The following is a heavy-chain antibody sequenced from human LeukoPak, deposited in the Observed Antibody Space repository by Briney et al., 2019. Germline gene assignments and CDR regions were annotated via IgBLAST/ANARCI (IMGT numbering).Heavy chain of an antibody. Sequence: GESLKISCKGSGYSFTSYWIGWVRQMPGKGLEWMGIIYPGDSDTRYSPSLQGQVTISADKSISTAYLQWSSLKASDTAMYYCARTYDSSLLYYYYGMDVWGQGTTVTVSS. V-gene: IGHV5-51*01. CDR1: GYSFTSYW. CDR2: IYPGDSDT. D-gene: IGHD3-22*01. CDR3: ARTYDSSLLYYYYGMDV. J-gene: IGHJ6*02.